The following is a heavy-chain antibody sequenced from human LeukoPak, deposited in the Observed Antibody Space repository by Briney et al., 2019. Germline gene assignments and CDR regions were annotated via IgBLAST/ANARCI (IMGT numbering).Heavy chain of an antibody. J-gene: IGHJ3*02. CDR3: SRGGYSHAFDI. D-gene: IGHD2-15*01. CDR2: INWDGSVT. CDR1: GFTFSGFY. V-gene: IGHV3-74*01. Sequence: GGSLRLSCAASGFTFSGFYIHWVRQAPGKGLVWVSHINWDGSVTTYADSVRGRFTISRDNAKNTLYLQMDSMRAEDTAVYYCSRGGYSHAFDIWGQGTVVTVSS.